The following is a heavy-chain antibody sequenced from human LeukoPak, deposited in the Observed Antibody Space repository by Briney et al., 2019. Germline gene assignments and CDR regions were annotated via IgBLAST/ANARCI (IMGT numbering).Heavy chain of an antibody. CDR1: GFTFSSYA. CDR3: ARAAQYSSGWYRIDY. D-gene: IGHD6-19*01. CDR2: IWYDGSNK. Sequence: GRSLRLSCAASGFTFSSYAMHWVRQAPGKGLEWVAVIWYDGSNKYYADSVKGRFTISRDNSKNTLYLQMNSLRAEDTAVYYCARAAQYSSGWYRIDYWGQGTLVTVSS. V-gene: IGHV3-33*08. J-gene: IGHJ4*02.